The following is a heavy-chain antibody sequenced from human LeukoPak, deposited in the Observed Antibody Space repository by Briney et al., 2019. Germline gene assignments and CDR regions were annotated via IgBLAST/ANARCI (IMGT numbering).Heavy chain of an antibody. CDR1: GCTFSSYS. V-gene: IGHV3-21*01. J-gene: IGHJ4*02. CDR2: ISSSSSYI. D-gene: IGHD2-15*01. CDR3: ARDLDCSGGSCQVFDY. Sequence: KAGGSLRLSCAASGCTFSSYSMNWVRQAPGKGLEWVSSISSSSSYIYYADSVKGRFTISRDNAKNSLYLQMNSLRAEDTAVYYCARDLDCSGGSCQVFDYWGQGTLVTVSS.